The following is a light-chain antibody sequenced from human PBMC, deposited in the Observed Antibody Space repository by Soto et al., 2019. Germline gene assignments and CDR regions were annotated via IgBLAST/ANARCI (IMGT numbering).Light chain of an antibody. V-gene: IGKV3-20*01. Sequence: EIVLTQSPGTLSLSPGERATLSCRASQSASSSYLAWYQQKPGQAPRLLIYGASGRATGIPDRFSGSGSGTDFTLTINRLEPEDFAVYYCQQYGSSPPVTFGQGTRLEIK. J-gene: IGKJ5*01. CDR3: QQYGSSPPVT. CDR1: QSASSSY. CDR2: GAS.